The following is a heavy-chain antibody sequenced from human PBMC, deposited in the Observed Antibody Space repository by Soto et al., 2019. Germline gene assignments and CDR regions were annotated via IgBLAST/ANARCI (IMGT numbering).Heavy chain of an antibody. D-gene: IGHD6-19*01. CDR1: GFTFSSYS. J-gene: IGHJ4*02. CDR2: ISSSSSYI. Sequence: EVQLVESGGGLVKPGGSLRLSCAASGFTFSSYSMNWVLQAPGKGLEWVSSISSSSSYIYYADSVKGRFTISRDNAKNSLYLQMNSLRAEDTAVYYCARCYSSGWYVFDYWGQGTLVTVSS. V-gene: IGHV3-21*01. CDR3: ARCYSSGWYVFDY.